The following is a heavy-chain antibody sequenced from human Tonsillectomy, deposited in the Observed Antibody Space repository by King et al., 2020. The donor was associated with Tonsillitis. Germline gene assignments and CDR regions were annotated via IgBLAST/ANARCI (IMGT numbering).Heavy chain of an antibody. Sequence: QLVQSGAEVKKPGSSLKVSCKASGGTFNNYCITWVRQAPGQGLEWMGGIIPIFGATNYEQKFQGRVTITADESTRTAYMELSSLRSDDTAVYYCARRGIINYGMDVWGQGTTVIVPS. CDR3: ARRGIINYGMDV. J-gene: IGHJ6*02. CDR1: GGTFNNYC. D-gene: IGHD2-15*01. V-gene: IGHV1-69*01. CDR2: IIPIFGAT.